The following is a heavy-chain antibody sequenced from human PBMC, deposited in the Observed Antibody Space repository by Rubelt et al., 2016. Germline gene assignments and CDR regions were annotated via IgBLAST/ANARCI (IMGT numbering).Heavy chain of an antibody. J-gene: IGHJ4*02. V-gene: IGHV4-59*12. CDR3: ARGARIAARPNYFDY. CDR1: GGSISSYY. CDR2: IYYSGST. Sequence: QVQLQESGPGLVKPSETLSLTCTVSGGSISSYYWSWIRQPPGKGLEWIGYIYYSGSTNYNPSLKGRGTISVDTSKNQCSLQLNSVTAADTALYYCARGARIAARPNYFDYWGQGTLVTVSS. D-gene: IGHD6-6*01.